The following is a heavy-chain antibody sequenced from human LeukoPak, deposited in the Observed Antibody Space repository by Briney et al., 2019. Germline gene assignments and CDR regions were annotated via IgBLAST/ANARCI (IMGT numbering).Heavy chain of an antibody. J-gene: IGHJ4*02. CDR1: GFTFSSYW. CDR2: IKQDGSEK. D-gene: IGHD2-21*02. V-gene: IGHV3-7*01. CDR3: ARDGCGGDCYRDY. Sequence: PGGSLRLSCAASGFTFSSYWMSWVRQAPGKGLEWVANIKQDGSEKYYVDSVKGRFTISRDNAKNSLYLQMNSLRAEDTAVYYCARDGCGGDCYRDYWGQGTLVTVSS.